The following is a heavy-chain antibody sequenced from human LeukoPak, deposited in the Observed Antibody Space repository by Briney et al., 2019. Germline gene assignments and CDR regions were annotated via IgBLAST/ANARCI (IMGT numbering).Heavy chain of an antibody. J-gene: IGHJ4*02. D-gene: IGHD3-22*01. CDR2: IYYGENT. Sequence: PSETLSLTCTVSGGSISSGPYYWGWLRQPPGKRLEWIGNIYYGENTYYNPSLKSRVTISIDTSKNQFYLKLSSLTAADTAVYYCARRDDSSGYHKIFDYWGPGTLVTVSS. CDR1: GGSISSGPYY. V-gene: IGHV4-39*01. CDR3: ARRDDSSGYHKIFDY.